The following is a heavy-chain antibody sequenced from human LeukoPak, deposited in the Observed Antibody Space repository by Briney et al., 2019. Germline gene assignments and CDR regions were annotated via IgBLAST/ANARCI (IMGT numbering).Heavy chain of an antibody. D-gene: IGHD2-15*01. J-gene: IGHJ1*01. CDR1: GYSFISYG. Sequence: ASVKVSCKASGYSFISYGISWVRQAPGQGLEWMGRISPYNGDRDLAPKLQGRVTLTTDTSTSTAYMELGSLRSDDTAIYYCARGHDWSGTAYCRGGTCYRDEYFHHWGQGTLVTVSS. CDR3: ARGHDWSGTAYCRGGTCYRDEYFHH. V-gene: IGHV1-18*01. CDR2: ISPYNGDR.